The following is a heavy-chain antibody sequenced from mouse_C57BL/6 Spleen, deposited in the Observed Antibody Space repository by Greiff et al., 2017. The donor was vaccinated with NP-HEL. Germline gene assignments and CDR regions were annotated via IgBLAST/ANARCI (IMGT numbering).Heavy chain of an antibody. Sequence: GGGLVQPKGSLKLSCAASGFSFNTYAMNWVRQAPGKGLEWVARIRSKSNNYATYYADSVKDRFTISRDDSESMLYLQMNNLKTEDTAMYYCVRHGDDYDDWYFDVWGTGTTVTVSS. J-gene: IGHJ1*03. CDR1: GFSFNTYA. CDR2: IRSKSNNYAT. D-gene: IGHD2-4*01. V-gene: IGHV10-1*01. CDR3: VRHGDDYDDWYFDV.